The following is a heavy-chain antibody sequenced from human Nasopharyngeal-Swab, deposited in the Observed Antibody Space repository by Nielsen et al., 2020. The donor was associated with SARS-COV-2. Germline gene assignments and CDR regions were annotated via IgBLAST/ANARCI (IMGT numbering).Heavy chain of an antibody. J-gene: IGHJ6*02. CDR3: ARGQYCSSTSCYARGYYYYYGMDV. CDR2: ISSSSSYI. Sequence: GGSLKISCAASGFTFSSYSMNWVRQAPGKGLEWVSSISSSSSYIYYADSVKGRFTISRDNAKNSLYLQMNSLRAEDTAVCYCARGQYCSSTSCYARGYYYYYGMDVWGQGTTVTVSS. V-gene: IGHV3-21*01. D-gene: IGHD2-2*01. CDR1: GFTFSSYS.